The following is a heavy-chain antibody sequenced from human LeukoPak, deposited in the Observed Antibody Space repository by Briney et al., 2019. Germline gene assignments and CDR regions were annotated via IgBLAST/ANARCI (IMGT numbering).Heavy chain of an antibody. V-gene: IGHV3-11*01. D-gene: IGHD6-13*01. Sequence: GGSLRLSCAASGFTFSDYYMSWIRQAPGKGLEWVSYISSSGSTIYYADSVKGRFTISRDNAKDSLYLQMNSLRAEDTAVYYCARASRYSSSGHLYYFDYWGQGTLVTVSS. CDR1: GFTFSDYY. CDR3: ARASRYSSSGHLYYFDY. CDR2: ISSSGSTI. J-gene: IGHJ4*02.